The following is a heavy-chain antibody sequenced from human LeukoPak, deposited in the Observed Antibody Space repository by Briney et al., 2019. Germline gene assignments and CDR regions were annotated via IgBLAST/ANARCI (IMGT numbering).Heavy chain of an antibody. Sequence: GGSLRLSCAASGFTVSSYGVSWVRPAPGKGLEWVSAISGSGGSTYYADSVKGRFTISRDNSKITLYLQMNSLRAEDTAVYYCAKKGYYDSSGYFDYWGQGTLVTVSS. CDR2: ISGSGGST. CDR3: AKKGYYDSSGYFDY. J-gene: IGHJ4*02. CDR1: GFTVSSYG. D-gene: IGHD3-22*01. V-gene: IGHV3-23*01.